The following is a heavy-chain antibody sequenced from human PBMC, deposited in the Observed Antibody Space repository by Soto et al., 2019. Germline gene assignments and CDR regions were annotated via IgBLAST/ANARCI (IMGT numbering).Heavy chain of an antibody. V-gene: IGHV4-30-2*01. CDR3: AAGAIFGVVPLDY. CDR1: GTIGGVGYR. D-gene: IGHD3-3*01. CDR2: IYHSGST. J-gene: IGHJ4*02. Sequence: GTIGGVGYRRSLIRKPPGKGLEWIGYIYHSGSTYYNPSLKSRVTISVDRSKNQFSLKLSSVTAADTAVYYCAAGAIFGVVPLDYWGQGTLVTVSS.